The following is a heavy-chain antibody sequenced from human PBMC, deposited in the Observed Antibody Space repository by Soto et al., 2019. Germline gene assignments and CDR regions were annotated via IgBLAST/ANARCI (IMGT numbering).Heavy chain of an antibody. J-gene: IGHJ6*02. CDR2: FDPEDGET. Sequence: ASVKVSCKVSGYTLTELSMHWVRQAPGKGLEWMGGFDPEDGETIYAQKFQGRVTMTEDTSTDTAYMELSSLRSEDTAVYYCARDKVGDCRSSTCYTCGLGESYGLDVWGQGPTVTVSS. D-gene: IGHD2-2*02. V-gene: IGHV1-24*01. CDR3: ARDKVGDCRSSTCYTCGLGESYGLDV. CDR1: GYTLTELS.